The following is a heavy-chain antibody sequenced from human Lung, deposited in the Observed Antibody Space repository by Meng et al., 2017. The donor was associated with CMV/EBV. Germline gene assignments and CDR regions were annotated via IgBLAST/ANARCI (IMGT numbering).Heavy chain of an antibody. V-gene: IGHV3-11*04. D-gene: IGHD6-13*01. CDR3: ARDWGTQSSSGYYFEF. CDR1: GFTFSAYS. Sequence: SXKISVPPSGFTFSAYSMNWFRQAPGKGLEWISYISVGGDNMYYVDSVKGRFTISRDNAKNSLYLQMNSLRVDDTAVYYCARDWGTQSSSGYYFEFWGQGXMVTVSS. J-gene: IGHJ4*02. CDR2: ISVGGDNM.